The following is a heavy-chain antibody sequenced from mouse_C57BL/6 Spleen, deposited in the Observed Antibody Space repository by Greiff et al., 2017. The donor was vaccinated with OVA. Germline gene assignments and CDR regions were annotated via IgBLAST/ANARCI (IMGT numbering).Heavy chain of an antibody. Sequence: EVKLMESGGGLVQPKGSLKLSCAASGFSFNTYAMNWVRQAPGKGLEWVARIRSKSNNYATYYADSVKDRFTISRDDSESMLYLQMNNLKTEDTAMYYCVRLWTYAMDYWGQGTSVTVSS. CDR1: GFSFNTYA. CDR2: IRSKSNNYAT. D-gene: IGHD1-1*02. J-gene: IGHJ4*01. V-gene: IGHV10-1*01. CDR3: VRLWTYAMDY.